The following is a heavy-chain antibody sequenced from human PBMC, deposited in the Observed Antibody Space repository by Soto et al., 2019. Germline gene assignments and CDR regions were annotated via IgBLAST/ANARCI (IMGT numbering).Heavy chain of an antibody. V-gene: IGHV3-7*01. D-gene: IGHD5-18*01. J-gene: IGHJ4*02. CDR2: IRGDGGKI. CDR1: GVMLSAYW. CDR3: ARDFFGGYTYGPGDY. Sequence: GSLRLSCAGPGVMLSAYWMRWVRQAPGKGVEWVANIRGDGGKIYYVDSVKGRLTISRDNAKRSLYLQMKSLRAEDTAVYYCARDFFGGYTYGPGDYWGQGALVTVSS.